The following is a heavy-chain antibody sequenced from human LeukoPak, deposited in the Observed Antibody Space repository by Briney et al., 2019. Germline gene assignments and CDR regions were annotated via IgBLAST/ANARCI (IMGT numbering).Heavy chain of an antibody. J-gene: IGHJ5*02. D-gene: IGHD6-13*01. CDR2: IYYSGST. CDR1: GGSISWYY. Sequence: SETLSLTCTVSGGSISWYYWSWIRQPPGTGLEWIGYIYYSGSTNYNPSLKSRVTISVDTSKNQLSLKLSSVTAADTAVYYCASVYSSRTYWFDPWGQGTLVTVSS. CDR3: ASVYSSRTYWFDP. V-gene: IGHV4-59*01.